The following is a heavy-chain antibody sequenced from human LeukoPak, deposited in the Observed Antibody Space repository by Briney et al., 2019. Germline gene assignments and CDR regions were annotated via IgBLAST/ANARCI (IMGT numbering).Heavy chain of an antibody. CDR1: GFSFSNYV. CDR3: AKGLQVAEPPDY. Sequence: GRSLRLSCAASGFSFSNYVMYGVRQAPRKGLEWVAVISYDGNNKYYADSVKGRFTISRDNSKNTLYLQMSSLRGEDTAVYYCAKGLQVAEPPDYWGQGILVTVSS. V-gene: IGHV3-30*18. CDR2: ISYDGNNK. D-gene: IGHD2-15*01. J-gene: IGHJ4*02.